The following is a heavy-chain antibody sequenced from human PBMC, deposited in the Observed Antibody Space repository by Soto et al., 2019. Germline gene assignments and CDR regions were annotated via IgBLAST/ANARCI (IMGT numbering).Heavy chain of an antibody. D-gene: IGHD4-17*01. CDR2: INHSGST. V-gene: IGHV4-39*07. CDR1: GGSISSSGFY. CDR3: ARGIPPDYGDYHFDY. J-gene: IGHJ4*02. Sequence: SETLSLTCTVSGGSISSSGFYWGWIRQPPGKGLEWIGEINHSGSTNYNPSLKSRVTISVDTSKNQFSLKLSSVTAADTALYYCARGIPPDYGDYHFDYWGQGTLVTVS.